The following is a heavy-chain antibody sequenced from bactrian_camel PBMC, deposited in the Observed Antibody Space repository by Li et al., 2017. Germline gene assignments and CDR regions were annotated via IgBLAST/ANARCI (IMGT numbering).Heavy chain of an antibody. V-gene: IGHV3S26*01. J-gene: IGHJ4*01. CDR2: IDSDGIA. CDR1: GSIYSGAC. D-gene: IGHD6*01. CDR3: AAWAFSVCTVATGLSMNQW. Sequence: HVQLVESGGGSVQVGGSLRLSCVASGSIYSGACVGWLRQAPGKEREGDAAIDSDGIASYADSVKGRFTISRDNAKNTLYLQMNNLKPEDTGMYYCAAWAFSVCTVATGLSMNQWWGQGTQVTV.